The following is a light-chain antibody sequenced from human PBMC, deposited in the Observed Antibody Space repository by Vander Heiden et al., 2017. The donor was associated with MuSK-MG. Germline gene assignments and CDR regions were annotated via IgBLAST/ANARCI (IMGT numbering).Light chain of an antibody. CDR2: AAS. Sequence: DIQMTQSPSSLSASVGGRVTITCRASQSISTHLNWYQQKPGKAPKLLIYAASSLQSGVPARFSGSGFGTEFTLTISSLQPEDFAAYYCQQGYSAPLTFGGGTKVEVK. CDR1: QSISTH. J-gene: IGKJ4*01. CDR3: QQGYSAPLT. V-gene: IGKV1-39*01.